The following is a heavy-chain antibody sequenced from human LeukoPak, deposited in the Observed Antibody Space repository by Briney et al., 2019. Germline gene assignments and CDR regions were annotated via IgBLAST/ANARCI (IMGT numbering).Heavy chain of an antibody. CDR1: GFTFDDYG. CDR2: INWNGGST. V-gene: IGHV3-20*01. J-gene: IGHJ6*03. CDR3: AREGASGYSNYYYYMDV. Sequence: GGSLRLSCAASGFTFDDYGMSWVRQAPGKGLEWVSGINWNGGSTGYADSMKGRFTISRDNAKNSLYLQMNSLRAEDTALYHCAREGASGYSNYYYYMDVWGKGTTVTVSS. D-gene: IGHD5-12*01.